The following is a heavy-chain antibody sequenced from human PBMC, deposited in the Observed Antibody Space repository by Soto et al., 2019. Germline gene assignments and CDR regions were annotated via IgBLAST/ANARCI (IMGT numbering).Heavy chain of an antibody. CDR3: ARQQYYYDSSGYDY. CDR1: GFTFSDYY. J-gene: IGHJ4*02. CDR2: ISSSGSTI. D-gene: IGHD3-22*01. Sequence: SGGSLRLSCAASGFTFSDYYMSWIRQAPGKGLEWVSYISSSGSTIYYADSVKGRFTISRDNAKNSLYLQMNSLRAEDTAVYYCARQQYYYDSSGYDYWGQGTLVTVSS. V-gene: IGHV3-11*01.